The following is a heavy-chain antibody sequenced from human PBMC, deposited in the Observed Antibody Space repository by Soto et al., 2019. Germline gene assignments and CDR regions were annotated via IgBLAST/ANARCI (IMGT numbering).Heavy chain of an antibody. CDR2: IYYSGST. CDR1: GGSISSYY. Sequence: QVQLQESGPGLVKPSETLSLTCTVSGGSISSYYWSWIRQPPGKGLEWIGYIYYSGSTNYNPSLKSRVTISVDTSKNQFSLKLSSVTAADTAVYYCARVRPNPLEWLRDAFDIWGQGTMVTVSS. V-gene: IGHV4-59*01. J-gene: IGHJ3*02. CDR3: ARVRPNPLEWLRDAFDI. D-gene: IGHD3-3*01.